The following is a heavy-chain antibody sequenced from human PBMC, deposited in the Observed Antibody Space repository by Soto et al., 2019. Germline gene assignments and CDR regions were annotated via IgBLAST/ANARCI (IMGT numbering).Heavy chain of an antibody. CDR3: AKWMLRYCSGGSCYSRYYYYYMDV. Sequence: GGSLRLSCAASGFTFSSYAMSWVRQAPGKGLEWVSAISGSGGSTYYADSVKGRFTISRDNSKNTLYLQMNSLRAEDTAVYYCAKWMLRYCSGGSCYSRYYYYYMDVWGKGTTVTVSS. D-gene: IGHD2-15*01. V-gene: IGHV3-23*01. J-gene: IGHJ6*03. CDR2: ISGSGGST. CDR1: GFTFSSYA.